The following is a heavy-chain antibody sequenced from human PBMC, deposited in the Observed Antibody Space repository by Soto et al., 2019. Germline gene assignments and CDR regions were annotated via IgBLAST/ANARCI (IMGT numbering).Heavy chain of an antibody. J-gene: IGHJ5*02. CDR1: GLTVCSYG. V-gene: IGHV3-30*03. Sequence: GGSTRLSCAASGLTVCSYGMHWVRQEPGKGLEWVAVISYDGSNKYYSTSLKTRLTISKDTSKNQVVLTMTNMDPVDTATYYCARSYYDILTGYLSWFDPWGQGTLVTVSS. D-gene: IGHD3-9*01. CDR2: ISYDGSNK. CDR3: ARSYYDILTGYLSWFDP.